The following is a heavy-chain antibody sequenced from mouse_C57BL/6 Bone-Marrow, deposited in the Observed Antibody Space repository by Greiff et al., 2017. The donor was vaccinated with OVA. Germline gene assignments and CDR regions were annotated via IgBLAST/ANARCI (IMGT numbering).Heavy chain of an antibody. J-gene: IGHJ4*01. CDR1: GYTFTSYW. CDR2: IDPSDSET. V-gene: IGHV1-52*01. Sequence: QVQLQQPGAELVRPGSSVKLSCKASGYTFTSYWMHWVKQRPIQGLEWIGNIDPSDSETHYNQKFKDKATLTVDTSSSTAYIQLSSLTSEDSAVYYCARPSIYYYAMDYWGQGTSVTVSS. CDR3: ARPSIYYYAMDY.